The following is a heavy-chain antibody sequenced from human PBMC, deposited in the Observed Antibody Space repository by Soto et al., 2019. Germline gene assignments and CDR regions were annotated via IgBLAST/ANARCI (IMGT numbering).Heavy chain of an antibody. J-gene: IGHJ6*02. CDR2: IIPIFGTA. Sequence: ASVKVSCKASGGTFSSYAISWVRQAPGQGLEWMGGIIPIFGTANYAQKFQGRVTITADESTSTAYMELSSLRSEDTAVYYCARASPPSYDILTGYYLYYYYYGMDVWGQGTTVTVSS. D-gene: IGHD3-9*01. CDR3: ARASPPSYDILTGYYLYYYYYGMDV. CDR1: GGTFSSYA. V-gene: IGHV1-69*13.